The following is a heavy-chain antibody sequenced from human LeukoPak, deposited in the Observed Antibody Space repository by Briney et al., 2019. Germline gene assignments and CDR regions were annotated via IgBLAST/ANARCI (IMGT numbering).Heavy chain of an antibody. V-gene: IGHV1-18*04. D-gene: IGHD1-26*01. CDR3: ASDYLRGAYFDY. CDR2: ISTYNGDT. J-gene: IGHJ4*02. Sequence: ASVKVSCKAFGYTFATYGISWVRQAPGQGLEWMAWISTYNGDTKYAQSLQGRGTLTTDTSTNTAYMGLRSLRSEDTAIYYCASDYLRGAYFDYWGQGTLVTVSS. CDR1: GYTFATYG.